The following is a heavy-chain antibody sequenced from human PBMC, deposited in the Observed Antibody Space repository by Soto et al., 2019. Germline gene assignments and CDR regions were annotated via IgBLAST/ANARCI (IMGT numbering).Heavy chain of an antibody. CDR1: GYTFTSYG. Sequence: ASVKVSCKASGYTFTSYGISWVRQAPGQGLEWMGWISAYNGNTNYAQKLQGRVTMTTDTSTSTAYMELRSLRSDGTAVYYCARDRANYYYDSSGYPGYYYYYYGMDVWGQGTTVTVSS. CDR2: ISAYNGNT. D-gene: IGHD3-22*01. J-gene: IGHJ6*02. V-gene: IGHV1-18*01. CDR3: ARDRANYYYDSSGYPGYYYYYYGMDV.